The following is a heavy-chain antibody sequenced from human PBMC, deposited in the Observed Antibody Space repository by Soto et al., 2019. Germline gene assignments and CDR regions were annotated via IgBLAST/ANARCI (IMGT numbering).Heavy chain of an antibody. D-gene: IGHD1-26*01. CDR3: ARDRARGSYYRRPFSPHWFDP. CDR2: INHSGST. Sequence: SQTLSLTCAVYGGSFSGYYWSWIRQPPGKGLEWIGEINHSGSTNYNPSLKSRVTISVDTSKNQFSLKLSSVTAADTAVYYCARDRARGSYYRRPFSPHWFDPCAKGTLVTVS. J-gene: IGHJ5*02. V-gene: IGHV4-34*01. CDR1: GGSFSGYY.